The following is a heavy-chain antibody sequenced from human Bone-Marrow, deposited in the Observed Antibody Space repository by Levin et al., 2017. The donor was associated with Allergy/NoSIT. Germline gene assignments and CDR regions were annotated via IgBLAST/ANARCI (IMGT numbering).Heavy chain of an antibody. D-gene: IGHD3-10*01. CDR3: TTESFFYGSGTYGRFAP. Sequence: GESLKISCAASGFTFKQAWMSWVRQAPGKGLEWVGRIKGNTAGGTIDYAAPVKGRFTISRDDSKSTVFLQMTSLKIEDAGVYYCTTESFFYGSGTYGRFAPWGQGALVTVSS. CDR1: GFTFKQAW. J-gene: IGHJ5*02. CDR2: IKGNTAGGTI. V-gene: IGHV3-15*01.